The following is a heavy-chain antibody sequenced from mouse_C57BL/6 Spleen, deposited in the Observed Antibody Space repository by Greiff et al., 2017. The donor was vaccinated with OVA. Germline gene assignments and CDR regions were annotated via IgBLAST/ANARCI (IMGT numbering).Heavy chain of an antibody. CDR1: GFSFNTYA. D-gene: IGHD2-3*01. J-gene: IGHJ3*01. V-gene: IGHV10-1*01. Sequence: EVKLVESGGGLVQPKGSLKLSCAASGFSFNTYAMNWVRQAPGKGLEWVARIRSKSNNYATYYADSVKDRFTISRDDSESMLYLQMNNLKTEDTAMYYCVRPFYDGYYAGFAYWGQGTLVTVSA. CDR3: VRPFYDGYYAGFAY. CDR2: IRSKSNNYAT.